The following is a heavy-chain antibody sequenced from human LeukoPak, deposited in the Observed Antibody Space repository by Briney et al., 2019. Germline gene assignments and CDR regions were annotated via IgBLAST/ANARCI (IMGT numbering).Heavy chain of an antibody. D-gene: IGHD2-2*01. Sequence: SQTLSLTCTVSGGSISSGSYYWSWIRQPAGTGLEWIGRIYTSGSTNYNPSLKSRVTISVDTSKNQFSLKLSSVTAADTAVYYCAREIVVVPAAIRSYDSMYNWFDPWGQGTLVTVSS. CDR1: GGSISSGSYY. J-gene: IGHJ5*02. V-gene: IGHV4-61*02. CDR3: AREIVVVPAAIRSYDSMYNWFDP. CDR2: IYTSGST.